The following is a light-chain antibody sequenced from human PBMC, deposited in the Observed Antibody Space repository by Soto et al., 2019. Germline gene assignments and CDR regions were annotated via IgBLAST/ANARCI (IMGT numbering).Light chain of an antibody. CDR1: SSDVGGYDY. Sequence: QSVRTQPPSASGSPGQSVAISCTGTSSDVGGYDYVSWYQQYPGKAPKLMIYDVSKRPSGVPDRFSGSKSGNTASLTVSGLQAEDEADYYCSSYAGTHIVFGTGTKVTVL. J-gene: IGLJ1*01. V-gene: IGLV2-8*01. CDR3: SSYAGTHIV. CDR2: DVS.